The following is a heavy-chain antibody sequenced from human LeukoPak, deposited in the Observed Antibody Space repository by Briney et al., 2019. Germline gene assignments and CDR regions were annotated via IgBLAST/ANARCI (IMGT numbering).Heavy chain of an antibody. CDR3: TTGVRGATSPDC. J-gene: IGHJ4*02. Sequence: GGSLRLSCAASGFTFSSYAMSWVRQAPGKGLEWVSAISNSGGSTYYADSVKGRFTISRDNSKNTLYLQMNSLRAEDTAVYYCTTGVRGATSPDCWGQGTLVSVSS. D-gene: IGHD3-10*01. V-gene: IGHV3-23*01. CDR1: GFTFSSYA. CDR2: ISNSGGST.